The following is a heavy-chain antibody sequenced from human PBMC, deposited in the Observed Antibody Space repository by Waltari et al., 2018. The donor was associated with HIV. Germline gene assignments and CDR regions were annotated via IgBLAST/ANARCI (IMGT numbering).Heavy chain of an antibody. D-gene: IGHD3-10*01. CDR1: GGSISSSSYY. CDR3: ARRALWFGMPIGGFDP. Sequence: QLQLQESGPGLVKPSETLSLTCTVSGGSISSSSYYWGWIRQPPGKGLEWIGSIYYSGSTYYNPSLKSRVTISVDTSKNQFSLKLSSVTAADTAVYYCARRALWFGMPIGGFDPWGQGTLVTVSS. CDR2: IYYSGST. J-gene: IGHJ5*02. V-gene: IGHV4-39*07.